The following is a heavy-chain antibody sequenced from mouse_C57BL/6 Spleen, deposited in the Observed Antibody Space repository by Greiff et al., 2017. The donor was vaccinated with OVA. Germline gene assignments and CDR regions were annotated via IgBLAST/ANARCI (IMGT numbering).Heavy chain of an antibody. Sequence: VQGVESGAELVRPGTSVKVSCKASGYAFTNYLIEWVKQRPGQGLEWIGVINPGSGGTNYNEKFKGKATLTADKSSSTAYMQLSSLTSEDSAVYFCARKGDGNYGFAYWGQGTLVTVSA. CDR1: GYAFTNYL. CDR3: ARKGDGNYGFAY. CDR2: INPGSGGT. J-gene: IGHJ3*01. V-gene: IGHV1-54*01. D-gene: IGHD2-1*01.